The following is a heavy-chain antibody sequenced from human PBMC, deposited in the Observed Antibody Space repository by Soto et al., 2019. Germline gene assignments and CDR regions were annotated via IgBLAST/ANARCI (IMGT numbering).Heavy chain of an antibody. J-gene: IGHJ2*01. CDR3: ARFNWYFDL. CDR1: GGSISGYY. CDR2: IYYSGST. V-gene: IGHV4-59*08. Sequence: PSETLSLTCTVSGGSISGYYWSWIRQPPGKGLEWIGYIYYSGSTNYNPSLKSRVNISVDTSKNQFSLKLSSVTAADTAVYYCARFNWYFDLWGRGTLVTVSS.